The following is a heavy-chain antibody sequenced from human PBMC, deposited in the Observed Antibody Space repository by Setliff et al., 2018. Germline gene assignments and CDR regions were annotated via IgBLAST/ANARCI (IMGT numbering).Heavy chain of an antibody. J-gene: IGHJ6*03. Sequence: SETLSLTCAVSGYSISSGYYWGWIRQPPGKGLEWIGSIYHSGSTYYNPSLKSRVTISVDTSKNQFSLKLSSVTAADTAVYYCARGANRGYYYYYMDVWGKGTTVTVSS. CDR1: GYSISSGYY. CDR3: ARGANRGYYYYYMDV. CDR2: IYHSGST. V-gene: IGHV4-38-2*01.